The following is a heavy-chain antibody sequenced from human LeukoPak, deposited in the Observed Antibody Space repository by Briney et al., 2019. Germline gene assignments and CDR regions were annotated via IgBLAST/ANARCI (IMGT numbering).Heavy chain of an antibody. J-gene: IGHJ4*02. CDR1: GFTFSDYF. V-gene: IGHV3-11*01. D-gene: IGHD6-13*01. Sequence: GGSLRLSCAASGFTFSDYFMTWIRQAPGKGLEWVSYISSSGRTRYYADSVKGRFTISRDNAKNSLYLEMNSLRAEDTAVYYCAKDGEDSSSWFPSSTVFDYWGQGTLVTVSS. CDR3: AKDGEDSSSWFPSSTVFDY. CDR2: ISSSGRTR.